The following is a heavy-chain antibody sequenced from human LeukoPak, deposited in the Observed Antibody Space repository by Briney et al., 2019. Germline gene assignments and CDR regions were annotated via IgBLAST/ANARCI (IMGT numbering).Heavy chain of an antibody. CDR3: AKPKAGS. Sequence: GGSLRLSCAASGFTFSSYGMHWVRQAPGKGLEWVAVIWYDGSNKYYADSVKGRFTISRDNSKNTLYLQMNSLRAEDTAVYYWAKPKAGSWGQGTLVTVSS. CDR2: IWYDGSNK. J-gene: IGHJ5*02. V-gene: IGHV3-33*06. CDR1: GFTFSSYG. D-gene: IGHD6-25*01.